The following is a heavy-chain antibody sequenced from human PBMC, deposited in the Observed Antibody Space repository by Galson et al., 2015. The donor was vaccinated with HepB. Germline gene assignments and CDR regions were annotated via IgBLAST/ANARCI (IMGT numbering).Heavy chain of an antibody. Sequence: SLRLSCAASGFAFEHLWMHWVRQVPGKGLVWVSRITSDGSDPKYADFVEGRFTVSRDNAKNTLFLQMNSLRPEDTAIYYCVRDVPTAFLDYWGQGTQVTVSS. V-gene: IGHV3-74*03. J-gene: IGHJ4*02. CDR1: GFAFEHLW. CDR2: ITSDGSDP. CDR3: VRDVPTAFLDY. D-gene: IGHD4-11*01.